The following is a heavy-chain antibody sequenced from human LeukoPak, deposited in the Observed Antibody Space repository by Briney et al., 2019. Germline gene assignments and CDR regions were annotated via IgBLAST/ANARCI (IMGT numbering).Heavy chain of an antibody. CDR3: ARGNYDSSGYYAINYYYYYMDV. D-gene: IGHD3-22*01. Sequence: ASVKVSCKASGYSFISYGISWVRQAPGQGLEWMGRINTYNGNTNYVQKLQGRVTMTTDTSTSTAYMELRSLRSDDTAMYYCARGNYDSSGYYAINYYYYYMDVWGKGTTVTVSS. CDR1: GYSFISYG. J-gene: IGHJ6*03. V-gene: IGHV1-18*01. CDR2: INTYNGNT.